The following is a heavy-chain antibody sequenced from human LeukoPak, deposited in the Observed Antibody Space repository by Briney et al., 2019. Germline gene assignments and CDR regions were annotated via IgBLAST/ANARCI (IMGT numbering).Heavy chain of an antibody. CDR2: ISAYNGNT. Sequence: GASVKVSCKASGYTFTSYDINWVRQATGQGLEWMGWISAYNGNTNYAQKLQGRVTMTTDTSTSTAYMELRSLRSDDTAVYYCARDGYDFWSGYYTVGGMDVWGQGTTVTVSS. CDR3: ARDGYDFWSGYYTVGGMDV. J-gene: IGHJ6*02. D-gene: IGHD3-3*01. V-gene: IGHV1-18*01. CDR1: GYTFTSYD.